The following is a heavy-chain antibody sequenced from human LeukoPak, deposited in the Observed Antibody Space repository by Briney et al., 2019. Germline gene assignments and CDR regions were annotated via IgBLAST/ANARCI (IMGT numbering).Heavy chain of an antibody. CDR1: GYTFTSYG. V-gene: IGHV1-18*01. Sequence: ASVKVSCKASGYTFTSYGISWVRQAPGQGLEWMGWISAYNGNTNYAQKLQGRVTTTTDTSTSTAYMELRSLRSDDTAVYYCARDSRSVVVVAKPPNWFDPWGQGTLVTVSS. CDR2: ISAYNGNT. J-gene: IGHJ5*02. CDR3: ARDSRSVVVVAKPPNWFDP. D-gene: IGHD2-15*01.